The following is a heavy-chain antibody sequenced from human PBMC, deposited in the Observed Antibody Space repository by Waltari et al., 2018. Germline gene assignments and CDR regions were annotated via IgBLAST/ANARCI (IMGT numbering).Heavy chain of an antibody. J-gene: IGHJ5*02. V-gene: IGHV5-51*01. CDR1: GYSFTSYW. D-gene: IGHD3-22*01. Sequence: EVQLVQSGAEVKKPGESLKISCKGSGYSFTSYWIGWVRQMPGKGLEWMGIIYPGDSDTGYSPSFQGQVTISADKSISTAYLQWSSLKASDTAMYYCARSEVSEYYDDSSGYYFGVWFDPWGQGTLVTVSS. CDR2: IYPGDSDT. CDR3: ARSEVSEYYDDSSGYYFGVWFDP.